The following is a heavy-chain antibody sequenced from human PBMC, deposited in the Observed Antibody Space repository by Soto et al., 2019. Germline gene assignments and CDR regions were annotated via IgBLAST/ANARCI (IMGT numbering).Heavy chain of an antibody. J-gene: IGHJ4*02. CDR3: ARLGIAAAGPQSGYY. Sequence: PGESLKISCKGSGYSFTSYWIGWVRQMPGKGLEWMGIIYPGDSDTRYSPSFQGQVTISADKSISTAYLQWSSLKASDTAMYYCARLGIAAAGPQSGYYWGQGTLVTVSS. V-gene: IGHV5-51*01. CDR2: IYPGDSDT. D-gene: IGHD6-13*01. CDR1: GYSFTSYW.